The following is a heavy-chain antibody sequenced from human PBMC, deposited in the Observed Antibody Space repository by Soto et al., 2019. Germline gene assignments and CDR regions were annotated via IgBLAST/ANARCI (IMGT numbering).Heavy chain of an antibody. CDR1: GYTFTSYY. CDR2: INPSGGST. CDR3: ARGDIVATAGYYGMDV. Sequence: ASVKVSCKASGYTFTSYYRHWVRQAPGQGLEWMGIINPSGGSTSYAQKFQGRVTMTRDTSTSTVYMELSSLRSEDTAVYYCARGDIVATAGYYGMDVWGQGTTVTVSS. D-gene: IGHD5-12*01. J-gene: IGHJ6*02. V-gene: IGHV1-46*01.